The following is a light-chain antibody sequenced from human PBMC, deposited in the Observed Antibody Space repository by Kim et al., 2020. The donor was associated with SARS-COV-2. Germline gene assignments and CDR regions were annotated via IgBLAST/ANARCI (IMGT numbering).Light chain of an antibody. Sequence: QSALTQPASVSGSPGQSITISCTGTSSDVGGYNYVSWYQQHPGKAPKLMIYDVSKRPSGVSNRISGSKSGNTASLTISGLQAEDEADYYCSSYTSSSNVVFGGGTQLTVL. CDR3: SSYTSSSNVV. J-gene: IGLJ2*01. CDR1: SSDVGGYNY. V-gene: IGLV2-14*01. CDR2: DVS.